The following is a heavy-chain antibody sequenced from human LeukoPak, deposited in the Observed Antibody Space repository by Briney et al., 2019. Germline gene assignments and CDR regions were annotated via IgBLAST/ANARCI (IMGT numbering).Heavy chain of an antibody. CDR3: VRLRRNYDSSGYYYYYDY. J-gene: IGHJ4*02. CDR2: ISVRSNYI. D-gene: IGHD3-22*01. Sequence: GGSLRLSRVASGYTFSSFSINWVRQAPGKGLEWVSSISVRSNYIYYADSVRGRFSISRDDARNSLYLQMDSLRGDDTAVYYCVRLRRNYDSSGYYYYYDYWGQGTLVTVSS. V-gene: IGHV3-21*01. CDR1: GYTFSSFS.